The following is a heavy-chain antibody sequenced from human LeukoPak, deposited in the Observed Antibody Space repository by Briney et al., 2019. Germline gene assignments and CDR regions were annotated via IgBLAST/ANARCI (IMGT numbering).Heavy chain of an antibody. V-gene: IGHV3-48*03. Sequence: HPGGPLRLSCAASGFTFSSYEMNWVRQAPGKGLEWVSYISSSGSTIYYADSVKGRFTISRDNAKNSLYLQMNSLRAEDTAVYYCARAVRYDYVWGSYLDYWGQGTLVTVSS. CDR2: ISSSGSTI. D-gene: IGHD3-16*02. CDR1: GFTFSSYE. CDR3: ARAVRYDYVWGSYLDY. J-gene: IGHJ4*02.